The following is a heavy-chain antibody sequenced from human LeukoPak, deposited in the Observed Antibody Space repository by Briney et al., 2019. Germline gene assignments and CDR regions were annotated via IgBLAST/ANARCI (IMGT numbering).Heavy chain of an antibody. CDR1: GFTFSSYG. V-gene: IGHV3-23*01. CDR2: ISGSGGST. Sequence: PGGSLRLSCAASGFTFSSYGMSWVRQAPGKGLEWVSAISGSGGSTYYADSVKGRFTISRDNSKNTLYLQMNSLRAEDTAVYYCAKDLKASEYYFDYWGQGTLVTVSS. CDR3: AKDLKASEYYFDY. J-gene: IGHJ4*02. D-gene: IGHD3-10*01.